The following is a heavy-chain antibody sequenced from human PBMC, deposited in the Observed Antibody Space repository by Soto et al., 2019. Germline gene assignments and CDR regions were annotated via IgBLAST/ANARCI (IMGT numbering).Heavy chain of an antibody. CDR1: GFTFSDYY. CDR3: ARDSGTNWFDP. Sequence: GGSLRLSCAASGFTFSDYYMNWIRQAPGKGLEWVSYSSSSSSHTTYADSVKGRFTISRDNAKNSLYLQMNNLGAEDTAVYYCARDSGTNWFDPWGQGTLVTVSS. CDR2: SSSSSSHT. V-gene: IGHV3-11*06. D-gene: IGHD3-10*01. J-gene: IGHJ5*02.